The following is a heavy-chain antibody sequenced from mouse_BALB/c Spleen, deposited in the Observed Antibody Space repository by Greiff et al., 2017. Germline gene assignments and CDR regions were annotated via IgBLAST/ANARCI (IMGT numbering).Heavy chain of an antibody. D-gene: IGHD2-10*02. CDR2: IWSGGST. J-gene: IGHJ4*01. V-gene: IGHV2-2*02. CDR3: ARKGYGNYGAMDY. Sequence: VQRVESGPGLVQPSQSLSITCTVSGFSLTSYGVHWVRQSPGKGLAWLGVIWSGGSTDYNAAFISRLSISKDNSKSQVFFKMNSLQANDTAIYYCARKGYGNYGAMDYWGQGTSVTVSS. CDR1: GFSLTSYG.